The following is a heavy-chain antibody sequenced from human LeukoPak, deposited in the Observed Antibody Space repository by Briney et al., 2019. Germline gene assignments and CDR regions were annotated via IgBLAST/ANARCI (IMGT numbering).Heavy chain of an antibody. V-gene: IGHV3-30*04. J-gene: IGHJ6*02. CDR2: ISYDGSNK. CDR1: GFTFSSYA. Sequence: GRSLRLSCAASGFTFSSYAMHWVRQAPGKGLEWVAVISYDGSNKYNADSVKGRFTISRDNSKNTLYLQMNSLRAEDTAVYYCARDAVAGYSSGWFEGYYYYGMDVWGQGTTVTVSS. CDR3: ARDAVAGYSSGWFEGYYYYGMDV. D-gene: IGHD6-19*01.